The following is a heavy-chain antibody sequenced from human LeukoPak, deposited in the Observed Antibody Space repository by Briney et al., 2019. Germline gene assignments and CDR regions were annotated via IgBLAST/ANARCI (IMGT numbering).Heavy chain of an antibody. J-gene: IGHJ4*02. CDR1: GYSISSGYY. CDR3: ATAPGYCSSTSCPPDY. Sequence: SETLSLTCTVSGYSISSGYYCGWIRQPPGKGLEWIGSIYHSGSTYYNPSLKSRVTISVDTSKNQFSLKLSSVTAADTAVYYCATAPGYCSSTSCPPDYWGQGTLVTVSS. CDR2: IYHSGST. D-gene: IGHD2-2*01. V-gene: IGHV4-38-2*02.